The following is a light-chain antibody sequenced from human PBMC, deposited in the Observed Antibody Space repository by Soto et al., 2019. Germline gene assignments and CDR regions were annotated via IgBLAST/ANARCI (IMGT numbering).Light chain of an antibody. V-gene: IGKV3-20*01. CDR3: QRYGG. CDR1: QSISVTH. CDR2: TTS. J-gene: IGKJ1*01. Sequence: EIVLTQSPGTLSLSPGESATLSCRASQSISVTHLAWYQQKPGQAPRLLIYTTSIRATGIPDRFSGSGSGTDFTLTISRLEPEDFAVYYCQRYGGFGQGTKVDIK.